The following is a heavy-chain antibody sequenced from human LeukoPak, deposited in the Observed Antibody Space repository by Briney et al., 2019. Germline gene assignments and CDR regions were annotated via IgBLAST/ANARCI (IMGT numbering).Heavy chain of an antibody. CDR2: ISYDERNK. CDR1: GFTFSSYG. J-gene: IGHJ4*02. Sequence: GRSLRLSCAASGFTFSSYGMHWVRQAPGKGLEWVAVISYDERNKYYADSVKGRFTISRDNSKNTLYLQMNSLRAEDTAVYYCAKVFATATSQYYFDYWGQGTLVTVSS. V-gene: IGHV3-30*18. CDR3: AKVFATATSQYYFDY.